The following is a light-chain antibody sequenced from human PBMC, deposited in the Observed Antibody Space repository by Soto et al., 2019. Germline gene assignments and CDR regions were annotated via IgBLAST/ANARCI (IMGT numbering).Light chain of an antibody. CDR2: DAS. V-gene: IGKV3-20*01. J-gene: IGKJ2*01. Sequence: EIVLTQSPTTLSLSPGETATLSCRASQAVSSSYLAWYQQKPGQAPRVVIDDASTWAAGIPDRFSVSGYATDFTLTISSLETEDVAVYYCQQYELGFIFGQGTKLEIK. CDR1: QAVSSSY. CDR3: QQYELGFI.